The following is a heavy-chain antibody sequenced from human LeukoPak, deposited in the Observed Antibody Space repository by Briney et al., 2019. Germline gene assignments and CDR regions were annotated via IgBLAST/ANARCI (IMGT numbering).Heavy chain of an antibody. J-gene: IGHJ3*02. CDR2: IIPILGTS. D-gene: IGHD2-21*01. CDR3: ARQGGYCGGDCYSDAFDI. CDR1: VGTFSRYA. V-gene: IGHV1-69*13. Sequence: GASVKVSCKASVGTFSRYAISWVRQAPGQGLEWMGGIIPILGTSNYAQKFHGRVTITPDESTSTAYMELSSLRSEDTAVYYCARQGGYCGGDCYSDAFDIWGQGTMVTVSS.